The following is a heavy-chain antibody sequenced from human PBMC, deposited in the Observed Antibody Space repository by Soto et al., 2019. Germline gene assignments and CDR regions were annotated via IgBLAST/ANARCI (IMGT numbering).Heavy chain of an antibody. J-gene: IGHJ6*02. D-gene: IGHD4-4*01. CDR2: ISAYNGNT. CDR1: GYTFTSYG. V-gene: IGHV1-18*04. Sequence: QVQLVQSGAEVKKPGASVKVSCKASGYTFTSYGISWVRQAPGQGLEWMGWISAYNGNTNYAQKLQGIVTMTTDTSTSTAYMELRSLRSDDTAVYYCARDRQYTYYYYYGMDVWGQGTTVTVSS. CDR3: ARDRQYTYYYYYGMDV.